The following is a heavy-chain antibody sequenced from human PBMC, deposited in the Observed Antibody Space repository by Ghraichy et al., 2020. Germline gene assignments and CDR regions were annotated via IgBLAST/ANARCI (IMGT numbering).Heavy chain of an antibody. J-gene: IGHJ4*02. Sequence: GGSLRLSCAASGFTFNSYWMNWVRQAPVKGLEWVANIKQDGSEKHYVDSVKGRFTISRDNAKNSLYLQMNSLRVEDTAVYYCARDRAMDDYWGQGTLVTVSS. CDR3: ARDRAMDDY. CDR1: GFTFNSYW. CDR2: IKQDGSEK. D-gene: IGHD5-18*01. V-gene: IGHV3-7*03.